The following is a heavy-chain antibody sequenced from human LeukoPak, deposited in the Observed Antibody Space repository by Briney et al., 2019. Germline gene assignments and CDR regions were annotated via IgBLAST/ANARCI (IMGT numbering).Heavy chain of an antibody. J-gene: IGHJ4*02. CDR3: ARGPYCYSTSCYLDGWGSYDY. CDR2: INHSGST. Sequence: PSETLSLTCAVYGGSFSGYYWSWIRQPPGKGLEWIGEINHSGSTNYNPSLKSRVTISVDTSKNKFSLKLSSVTAADTAVYYCARGPYCYSTSCYLDGWGSYDYWGQGTLVTVSS. D-gene: IGHD2-2*01. V-gene: IGHV4-34*01. CDR1: GGSFSGYY.